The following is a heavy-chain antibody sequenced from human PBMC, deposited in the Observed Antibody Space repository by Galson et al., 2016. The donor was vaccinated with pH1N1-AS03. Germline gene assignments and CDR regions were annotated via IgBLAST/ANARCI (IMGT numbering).Heavy chain of an antibody. CDR2: IKHDGSEK. J-gene: IGHJ4*02. Sequence: SLRLSCAASGFTFSSYWMTWVRQAPGKRLEWVANIKHDGSEKYSVDSVKGRFTISRDNAKNSLYLQLNSLRAEDTAVYYCAREKFEGAFSGDMFDYWGQGTLVTVSS. V-gene: IGHV3-7*03. CDR1: GFTFSSYW. D-gene: IGHD1-26*01. CDR3: AREKFEGAFSGDMFDY.